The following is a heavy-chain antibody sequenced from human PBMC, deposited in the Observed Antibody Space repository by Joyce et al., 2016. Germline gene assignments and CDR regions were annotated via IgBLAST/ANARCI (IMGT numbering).Heavy chain of an antibody. CDR1: GYTFTSCV. J-gene: IGHJ4*02. Sequence: QVQLVQSGAEMRNPGASVKLSCKTSGYTFTSCVIHWVRQAPGKGFEWMGWINAGSGYTKYSEKLQERVTITRDTSASTVFMELGSLKSEDTAVYFCATPAGGAWLDYWGQGTLVTVSS. D-gene: IGHD2-21*02. V-gene: IGHV1-3*01. CDR3: ATPAGGAWLDY. CDR2: INAGSGYT.